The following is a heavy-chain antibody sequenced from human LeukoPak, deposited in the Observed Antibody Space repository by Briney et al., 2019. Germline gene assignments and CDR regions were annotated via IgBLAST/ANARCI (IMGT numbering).Heavy chain of an antibody. CDR1: GFTFGDYA. Sequence: SLRLSCTASGFTFGDYAMSWVRQAPGKGLEWVSGISWNSGSIGYADSVKGRFTISRDNAKNSLYLQMNSLRAEDTALYYCAKAGYCSGGSCLRYYFDYWGQGTLVTVSS. D-gene: IGHD2-15*01. J-gene: IGHJ4*02. CDR3: AKAGYCSGGSCLRYYFDY. V-gene: IGHV3-9*01. CDR2: ISWNSGSI.